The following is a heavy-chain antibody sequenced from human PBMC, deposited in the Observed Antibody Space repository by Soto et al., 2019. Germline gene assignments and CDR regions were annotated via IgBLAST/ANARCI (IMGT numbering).Heavy chain of an antibody. CDR1: GFTFSSYS. V-gene: IGHV3-21*01. Sequence: PGGSLRLSXAASGFTFSSYSMNWVRQAPGKGLEWVSSISSSSSYIYYADSVKGRFTISRDNAKNSLYLQMNSLRAEDTAVYYCARLITIFELGGMDVWGQGTTVTVSS. CDR2: ISSSSSYI. J-gene: IGHJ6*02. CDR3: ARLITIFELGGMDV. D-gene: IGHD3-3*01.